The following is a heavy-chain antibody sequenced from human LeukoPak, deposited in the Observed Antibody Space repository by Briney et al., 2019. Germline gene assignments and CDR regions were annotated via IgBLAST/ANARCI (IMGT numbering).Heavy chain of an antibody. J-gene: IGHJ6*04. D-gene: IGHD3-10*01. Sequence: GGSLRLSCAASGFTFSSYAMHWVRQAPGKGLEWVAVISYDGSNKHYADSVKGRFTISRDNSKNTLYLQMNSLRAEDTAVYYCARGDGSGLLYYGMDVWGKGTTVTVSS. CDR2: ISYDGSNK. V-gene: IGHV3-30*04. CDR3: ARGDGSGLLYYGMDV. CDR1: GFTFSSYA.